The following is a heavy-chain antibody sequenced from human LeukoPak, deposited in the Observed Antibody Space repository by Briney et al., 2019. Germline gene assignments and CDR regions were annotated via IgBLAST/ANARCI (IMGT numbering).Heavy chain of an antibody. CDR3: ARESLTTGAFYGDYGLGFDH. V-gene: IGHV3-21*01. J-gene: IGHJ5*02. Sequence: PGGSLRLSCAASGFTFSSYSMNWVRQAPGKGLEWFPSISSSSSYIYYADSVKGRFTISRDNAKNSLYLQMNSLRAEDTAVYYCARESLTTGAFYGDYGLGFDHWGQGTLVTVSS. CDR1: GFTFSSYS. D-gene: IGHD4-17*01. CDR2: ISSSSSYI.